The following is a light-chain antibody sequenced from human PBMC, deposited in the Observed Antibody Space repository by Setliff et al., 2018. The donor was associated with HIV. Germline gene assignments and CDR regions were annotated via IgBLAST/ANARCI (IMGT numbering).Light chain of an antibody. V-gene: IGLV2-14*03. CDR3: SSYTSTSTPYV. CDR1: SSYVGGYNS. Sequence: QSALTQPASVSGSPGQSITISCTGPSSYVGGYNSVSWYQQHPGKVPKLMIYDVSNRPSGVSNRFSGSKSGNTASLTISGLQAEDEADYYCSSYTSTSTPYVFGTGTKVTVL. J-gene: IGLJ1*01. CDR2: DVS.